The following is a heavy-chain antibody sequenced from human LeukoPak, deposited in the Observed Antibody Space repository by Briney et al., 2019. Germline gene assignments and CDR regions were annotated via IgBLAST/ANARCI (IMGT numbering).Heavy chain of an antibody. J-gene: IGHJ4*02. D-gene: IGHD3-22*01. V-gene: IGHV3-30*18. Sequence: GGSLRLSCAASRFTFSSYDMHCVRQAPGKGLEWVAVISYDGSSKYYADSVKGRFTISRDNSKNTLYVRMNSLRTEDTAIYYCAKGPDTSGYYSLDYWGQGTLVTVSS. CDR3: AKGPDTSGYYSLDY. CDR2: ISYDGSSK. CDR1: RFTFSSYD.